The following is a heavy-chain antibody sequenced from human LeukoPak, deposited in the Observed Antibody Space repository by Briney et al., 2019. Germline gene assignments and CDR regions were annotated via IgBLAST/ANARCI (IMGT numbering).Heavy chain of an antibody. CDR2: FYYSGNT. CDR3: ANLYNSGSYFGH. D-gene: IGHD3-10*01. V-gene: IGHV4-39*01. J-gene: IGHJ4*02. Sequence: PSETLSLTCTVSGDSVSNTNYYWGWIRQPPGKGLEWIGTFYYSGNTYYNPSLKSRVTISVDTSKNQFSLILSSVTAADTAVYYFANLYNSGSYFGHWGQGALITVSS. CDR1: GDSVSNTNYY.